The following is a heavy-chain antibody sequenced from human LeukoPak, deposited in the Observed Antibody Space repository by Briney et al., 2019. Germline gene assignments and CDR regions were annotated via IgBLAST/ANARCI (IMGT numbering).Heavy chain of an antibody. CDR2: INPSGGST. CDR3: ARRGIKTMSSGHTNAFDI. D-gene: IGHD3-22*01. CDR1: GYTFTSYY. Sequence: ASVKVSCKASGYTFTSYYMHWVRQAPGQGLEWMGIINPSGGSTSYAQKFQGRVTMTRDTSTSTVYMELSSLRSEDTAVYYCARRGIKTMSSGHTNAFDIWGQGTMVTVSS. V-gene: IGHV1-46*01. J-gene: IGHJ3*02.